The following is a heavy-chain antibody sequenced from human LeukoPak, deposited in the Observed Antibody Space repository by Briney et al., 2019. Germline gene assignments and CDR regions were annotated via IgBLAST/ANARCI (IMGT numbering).Heavy chain of an antibody. J-gene: IGHJ4*02. Sequence: ASVKVSCMPSLYTFTSYVVNWVPQAPGQGLEWRGWIALYNGDTNYAQKLQGRVTMTTDRSTRTAYMELRSLRSDDTGVYYCAREIYGDSYFDYWGQGTLVTVAS. CDR2: IALYNGDT. V-gene: IGHV1-18*01. D-gene: IGHD4-17*01. CDR3: AREIYGDSYFDY. CDR1: LYTFTSYV.